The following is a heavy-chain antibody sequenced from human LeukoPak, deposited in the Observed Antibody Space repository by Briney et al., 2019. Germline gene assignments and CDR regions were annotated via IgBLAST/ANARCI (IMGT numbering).Heavy chain of an antibody. Sequence: GGSLRLSCAASGFTFSSYSMNWVRQAPGKGLEWVSYISSSSSTIYYADSVKGRFTISRDNAKNSLYLQVNRLRAEDTAVYYCAREPPFYCDGGSCYVDFWGQGTLVTVSS. CDR3: AREPPFYCDGGSCYVDF. CDR1: GFTFSSYS. J-gene: IGHJ4*02. CDR2: ISSSSSTI. D-gene: IGHD2-15*01. V-gene: IGHV3-48*04.